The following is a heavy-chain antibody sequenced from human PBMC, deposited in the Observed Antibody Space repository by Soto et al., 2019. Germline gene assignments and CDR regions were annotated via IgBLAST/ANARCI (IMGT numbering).Heavy chain of an antibody. CDR1: VGSISSGGYS. CDR3: AREPLT. Sequence: QVQLQESGPGLVKPSQTLSLTCTVSVGSISSGGYSWSWIRQHPGKVLEWIGYIYYSGSTYYNPSLKGRVTITVDTSNNQFSLKLSSVTAADTAVYCRAREPLTWGPGTLVTVS. J-gene: IGHJ4*02. CDR2: IYYSGST. V-gene: IGHV4-31*03.